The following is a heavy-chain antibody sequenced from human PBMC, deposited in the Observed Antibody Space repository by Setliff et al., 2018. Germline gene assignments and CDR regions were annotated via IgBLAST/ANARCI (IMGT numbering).Heavy chain of an antibody. CDR3: ARAPVGDRNGLFDS. CDR2: IYYTTNG. D-gene: IGHD6-19*01. CDR1: GDSISSGDDF. V-gene: IGHV4-30-4*08. J-gene: IGHJ5*01. Sequence: SETLSLTCTVSGDSISSGDDFWSWVRQPPRKGLEWIGSIYYTTNGHYNPTLRSTFTMSVETSRNNFYLELTSVTAADTAVYYCARAPVGDRNGLFDSWGHGTLVTVSS.